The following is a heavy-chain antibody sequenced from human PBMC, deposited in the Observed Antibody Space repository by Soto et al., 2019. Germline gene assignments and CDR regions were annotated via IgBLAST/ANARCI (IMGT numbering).Heavy chain of an antibody. Sequence: QVQLVESGGGVVQPGRSLRLSCAASGFTFSSYAMHWVRQAPGKGLEWVAVISYDGSNKYYADSVKGRFTISRDNSKNTLYVQINSLRAEDTAVYYCARESEQWLNNRAEYFQHWGQGTLVTVSS. CDR3: ARESEQWLNNRAEYFQH. J-gene: IGHJ1*01. CDR1: GFTFSSYA. D-gene: IGHD6-19*01. V-gene: IGHV3-30-3*01. CDR2: ISYDGSNK.